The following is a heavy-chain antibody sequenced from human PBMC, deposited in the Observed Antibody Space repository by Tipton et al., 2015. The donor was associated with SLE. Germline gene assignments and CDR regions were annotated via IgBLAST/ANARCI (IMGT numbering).Heavy chain of an antibody. CDR1: GGSFSAYY. CDR3: ARGILEWSDY. Sequence: LRLSCAVYGGSFSAYYWSWIRQPPGKGLEWIGEINHSGGTNYNPSLKSRVTISVDTSKNQFSLKLSSVTAADTAVYYCARGILEWSDYWGQGTLVTVSS. D-gene: IGHD3-3*01. J-gene: IGHJ4*02. CDR2: INHSGGT. V-gene: IGHV4-34*01.